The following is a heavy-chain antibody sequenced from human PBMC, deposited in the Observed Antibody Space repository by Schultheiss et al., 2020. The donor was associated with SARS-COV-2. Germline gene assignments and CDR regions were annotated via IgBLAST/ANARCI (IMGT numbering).Heavy chain of an antibody. CDR3: ASRGGAVAGTCFDY. J-gene: IGHJ4*02. CDR2: IYYSGST. CDR1: GGSISSYY. V-gene: IGHV4-59*12. D-gene: IGHD6-19*01. Sequence: SETLSLTCTVSGGSISSYYWSWIRQPPGKGLEWIGYIYYSGSTYYNPSLKSRVTISVDTSKNQFSLKLSSVTAADTAVYYCASRGGAVAGTCFDYWGQGTLVTVSS.